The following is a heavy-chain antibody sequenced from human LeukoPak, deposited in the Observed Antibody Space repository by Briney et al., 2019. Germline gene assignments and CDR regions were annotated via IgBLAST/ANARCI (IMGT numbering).Heavy chain of an antibody. CDR1: GGSISSYY. CDR2: IYYSGTT. V-gene: IGHV4-59*01. J-gene: IGHJ4*02. D-gene: IGHD6-13*01. CDR3: ARGVYIAAAQYGY. Sequence: PSETLSLACTVSGGSISSYYWSWIRQPPGKGLEWIGYIYYSGTTNYNPSLKSRVTISVDTSKDQFSLKLSSVTAADTAVYYCARGVYIAAAQYGYWGQGTLVTVSS.